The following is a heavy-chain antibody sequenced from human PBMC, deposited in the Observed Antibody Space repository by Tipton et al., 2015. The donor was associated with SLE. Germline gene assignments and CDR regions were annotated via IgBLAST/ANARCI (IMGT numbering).Heavy chain of an antibody. Sequence: TLSLTCSVSGGSISSFWWSWIRQTPGKGLEWIGCIYYTGNTIYNPSLRSRVTISLDTSESQFSLKLNSVAAADTAVYYCARSGGGHGAYWGQGTLVTVSS. CDR3: ARSGGGHGAY. D-gene: IGHD2-15*01. CDR1: GGSISSFW. V-gene: IGHV4-59*01. J-gene: IGHJ4*02. CDR2: IYYTGNT.